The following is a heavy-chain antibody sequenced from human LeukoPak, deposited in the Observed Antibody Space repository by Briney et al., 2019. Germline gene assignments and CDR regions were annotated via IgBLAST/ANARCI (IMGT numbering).Heavy chain of an antibody. CDR1: GFTFSGYS. V-gene: IGHV3-48*01. CDR2: ISSSSSPI. Sequence: GGSLRLSCAASGFTFSGYSMNWVRQAPGKGLEWISYISSSSSPIYYSDSVQGRFTISRDNAKNSLYLQMNNLGAEDTAVYYCARERVKTGDFDCWGQGTLVTVTS. D-gene: IGHD7-27*01. J-gene: IGHJ4*02. CDR3: ARERVKTGDFDC.